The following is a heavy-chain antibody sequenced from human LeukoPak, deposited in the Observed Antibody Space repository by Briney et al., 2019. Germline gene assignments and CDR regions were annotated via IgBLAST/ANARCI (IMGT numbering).Heavy chain of an antibody. J-gene: IGHJ5*02. CDR3: ARHVSIPGGFDP. D-gene: IGHD2-21*01. CDR2: IYYSGST. CDR1: GGSISSSSYY. Sequence: PSETLSLTCTVSGGSISSSSYYWGWIRQPPGKGLEWIGSIYYSGSTYYNPSLKSRVTISVDTSKNQFSLKLSSVTAADTAVYYCARHVSIPGGFDPWGRGTLVTVSS. V-gene: IGHV4-39*01.